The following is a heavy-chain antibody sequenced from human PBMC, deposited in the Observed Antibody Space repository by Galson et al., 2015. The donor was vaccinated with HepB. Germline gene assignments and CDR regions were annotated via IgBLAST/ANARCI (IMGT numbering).Heavy chain of an antibody. Sequence: CPISGDSVSSNSAAWNWIRQSPSRGLEWLGRTYYRSKWYNDDAVSVKSRITINPDTSKNQFSLQLNSVTPEDTAVYYCARDKGLRLGEQTPYYFDYWGQGTLVTVSS. CDR3: ARDKGLRLGEQTPYYFDY. D-gene: IGHD3-16*01. J-gene: IGHJ4*02. CDR1: GDSVSSNSAA. CDR2: TYYRSKWYN. V-gene: IGHV6-1*01.